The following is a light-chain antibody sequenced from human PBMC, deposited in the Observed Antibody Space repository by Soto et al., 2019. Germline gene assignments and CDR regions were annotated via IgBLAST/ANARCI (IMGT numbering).Light chain of an antibody. CDR2: EVS. Sequence: QSALTQPASVSGSPGQSIAISCTGTSSDIGSYHYVSWYQHHPGKAPKLIIYEVSNRPSGVSDRFFGSKSGNTASLTISGHQAEDEADYYCSSYASSSTLVFGGGTKVTVL. CDR3: SSYASSSTLV. CDR1: SSDIGSYHY. J-gene: IGLJ2*01. V-gene: IGLV2-14*01.